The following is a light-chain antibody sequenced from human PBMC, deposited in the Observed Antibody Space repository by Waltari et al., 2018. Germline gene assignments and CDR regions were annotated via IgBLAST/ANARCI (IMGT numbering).Light chain of an antibody. J-gene: IGKJ4*01. CDR3: QQSFTIPVA. CDR2: DVS. Sequence: DIQVTQSPSSLSASVGDRVSITCRASQNIGNNLKWYQQQPGRAPKLLIYDVSSLNSGFPSRFRGSSSGTEFTLTISSLQPEDFATYYCQQSFTIPVAFGGGTKVDI. V-gene: IGKV1-39*01. CDR1: QNIGNN.